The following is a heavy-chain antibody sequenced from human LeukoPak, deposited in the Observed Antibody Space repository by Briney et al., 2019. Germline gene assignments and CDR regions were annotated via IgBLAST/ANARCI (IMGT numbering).Heavy chain of an antibody. J-gene: IGHJ4*02. CDR1: GFTFSSYE. V-gene: IGHV3-21*01. Sequence: GGSLRLSCAASGFTFSSYEMNWVRQAPGKGLEWVSSISSSSSYIYYADSVKGRFTISRDNAKNSLYLQMNSLRAEDTAVYYCARDLGAYYDSSGYYYIYWGQGTLVTVSS. D-gene: IGHD3-22*01. CDR2: ISSSSSYI. CDR3: ARDLGAYYDSSGYYYIY.